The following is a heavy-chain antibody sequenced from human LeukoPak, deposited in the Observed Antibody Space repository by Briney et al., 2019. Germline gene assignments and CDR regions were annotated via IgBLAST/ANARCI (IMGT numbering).Heavy chain of an antibody. CDR1: GGSISSGDYY. V-gene: IGHV4-30-4*01. J-gene: IGHJ4*02. Sequence: SETLSLTCTVSGGSISSGDYYWSWIRQPPGKGLEWIGYIYFSGSTYYNPSLKSRVAISVDTSKNQFSLKLSSVTAADTAVYYCASFMVRGVITPRWGQGTLVTVSS. CDR3: ASFMVRGVITPR. D-gene: IGHD3-10*01. CDR2: IYFSGST.